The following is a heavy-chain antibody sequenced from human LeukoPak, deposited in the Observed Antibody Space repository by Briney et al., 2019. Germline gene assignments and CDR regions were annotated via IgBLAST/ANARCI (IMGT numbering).Heavy chain of an antibody. CDR2: ISGSGGRT. CDR1: GFTFSDYA. D-gene: IGHD1-26*01. J-gene: IGHJ5*02. V-gene: IGHV3-23*01. Sequence: GGSLRLSCAASGFTFSDYAMSWVRQAPGKGLEWVSGISGSGGRTYYADSLKGRFTISRDNSKNTLYLQVNSLRAEDTAVYYCAKDRYSGSFNWFDPWGQGTLVTVSS. CDR3: AKDRYSGSFNWFDP.